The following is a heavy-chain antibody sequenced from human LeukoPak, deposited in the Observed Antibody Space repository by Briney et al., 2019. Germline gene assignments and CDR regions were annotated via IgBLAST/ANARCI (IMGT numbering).Heavy chain of an antibody. Sequence: GGSLRLSCAASGFTFSSYGMHWVRQAPGKGLEWVAVISYDGSNKHYADSVKGRFTISRDNSKNTLYLQMNSLRAEDTAVYYCANGLRAAAGTGGYWGQGTLVTVSS. CDR2: ISYDGSNK. J-gene: IGHJ4*02. D-gene: IGHD6-13*01. CDR3: ANGLRAAAGTGGY. V-gene: IGHV3-30*18. CDR1: GFTFSSYG.